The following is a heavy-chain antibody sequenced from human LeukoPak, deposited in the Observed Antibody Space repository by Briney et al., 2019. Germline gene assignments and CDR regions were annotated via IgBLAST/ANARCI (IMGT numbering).Heavy chain of an antibody. D-gene: IGHD3-10*01. CDR1: GGSVSTYY. CDR3: ARDGSNNGEFED. J-gene: IGHJ4*02. Sequence: KASETLSLTCTVSGGSVSTYYWSWIRQAPGKGLEWIGYIYYSGNTNYNPSLKSRVTLSVHTSKSQLSLKLSSVTAADTAVYYCARDGSNNGEFEDWGQGTLVTVCS. CDR2: IYYSGNT. V-gene: IGHV4-59*02.